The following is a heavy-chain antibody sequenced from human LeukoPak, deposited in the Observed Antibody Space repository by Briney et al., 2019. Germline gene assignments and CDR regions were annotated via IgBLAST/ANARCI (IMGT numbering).Heavy chain of an antibody. CDR2: INWNSVII. V-gene: IGHV3-9*01. CDR1: GFTFDDYA. J-gene: IGHJ4*02. D-gene: IGHD6-6*01. CDR3: AKDSTMYSSSNFDY. Sequence: SLRLSCAASGFTFDDYAIHWVRQAPGKGLEWVSGINWNSVIIDYADSVKGRYTISRDNAKNSLYLQMNSLRAEDTALYYCAKDSTMYSSSNFDYWGQGTLVTVSS.